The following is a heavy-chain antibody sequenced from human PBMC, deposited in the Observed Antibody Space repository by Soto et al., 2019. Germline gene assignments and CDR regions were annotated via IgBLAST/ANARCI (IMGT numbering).Heavy chain of an antibody. D-gene: IGHD2-21*02. V-gene: IGHV3-64*01. J-gene: IGHJ4*02. CDR2: ISGNGGST. CDR3: ARSGLPFDY. CDR1: GFTFSSYA. Sequence: EVQLVESGGGLVQPGGSLRLSCAASGFTFSSYAMHWVRQAPGKGLEYVSGISGNGGSTYYENSVKGRFTISRDNSKSTLYLQAGSLRAEDMAVYYCARSGLPFDYWGQGTLVTVSS.